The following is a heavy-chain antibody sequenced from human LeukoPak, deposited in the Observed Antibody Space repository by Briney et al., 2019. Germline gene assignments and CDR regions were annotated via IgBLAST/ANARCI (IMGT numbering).Heavy chain of an antibody. J-gene: IGHJ6*04. CDR3: ARSRPGVAATQYGMDV. V-gene: IGHV4-59*01. CDR2: IHYSGST. Sequence: SETLSLTCTVSGGSISSYYWSWIRQPPGKGLEWIGYIHYSGSTNYNPSLKSRVTISVDTSKNQFSLKLSSVTAADTAVYYCARSRPGVAATQYGMDVWGKGTTVTVSS. CDR1: GGSISSYY. D-gene: IGHD2-15*01.